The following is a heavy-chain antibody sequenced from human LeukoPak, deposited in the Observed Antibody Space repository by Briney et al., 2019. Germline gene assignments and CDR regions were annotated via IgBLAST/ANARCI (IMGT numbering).Heavy chain of an antibody. CDR3: ARGPSSSWVDY. J-gene: IGHJ4*02. CDR2: INPSGGST. D-gene: IGHD6-13*01. V-gene: IGHV1-46*01. Sequence: ASVKVSCKASGYTFTSYYMHWVRQAPGQGLEWMGIINPSGGSTSYAQKFQGRVTMTRDMSTSTAYMELSSLSSEDTAVYYCARGPSSSWVDYWGQGTLVTVSS. CDR1: GYTFTSYY.